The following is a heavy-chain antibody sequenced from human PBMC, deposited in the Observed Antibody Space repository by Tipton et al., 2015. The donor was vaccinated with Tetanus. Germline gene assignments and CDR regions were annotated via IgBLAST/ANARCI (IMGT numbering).Heavy chain of an antibody. V-gene: IGHV3-23*01. J-gene: IGHJ4*02. Sequence: GSLRLSCAGSGFLISSYAMNWVRQVPGEGLEWVSGVSASGNTNYADSVDGRFTISRDNAKNTMYLQMNSLRAEDTAVFYCARGRGELYDGYFDLWGQGTLVSVSS. CDR2: VSASGNT. D-gene: IGHD3-3*01. CDR1: GFLISSYA. CDR3: ARGRGELYDGYFDL.